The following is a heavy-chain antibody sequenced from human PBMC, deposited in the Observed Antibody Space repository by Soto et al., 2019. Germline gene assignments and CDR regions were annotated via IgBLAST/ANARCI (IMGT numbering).Heavy chain of an antibody. CDR2: ISGSDGST. CDR1: GFPFSSYA. V-gene: IGHV3-23*01. J-gene: IGHJ5*02. D-gene: IGHD5-18*01. CDR3: AKGAHNYGYSWFDP. Sequence: AGSLRHSCAASGFPFSSYAMSRVRQAPGKGLEWVSAISGSDGSTYYADSVKGRFTISRDNSKNTLYLQMNSLRAEDTAVYSCAKGAHNYGYSWFDPWGQGTLVTVSS.